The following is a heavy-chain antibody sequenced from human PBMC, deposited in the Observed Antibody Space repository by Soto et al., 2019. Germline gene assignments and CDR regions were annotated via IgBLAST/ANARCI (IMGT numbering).Heavy chain of an antibody. D-gene: IGHD4-17*01. V-gene: IGHV1-69*12. CDR1: GCTFSTYD. J-gene: IGHJ3*02. CDR2: IIPISDTA. CDR3: ARAQMGDYGDYGAVDI. Sequence: QVQLVQSGAEVKKPGSSVKVSSKASGCTFSTYDITWVRQAPGKGLEWMGGIIPISDTANYAQKFQGRVTITADESTSTAYMELTTLRADDTAVYYCARAQMGDYGDYGAVDIWGQGTVVTVSS.